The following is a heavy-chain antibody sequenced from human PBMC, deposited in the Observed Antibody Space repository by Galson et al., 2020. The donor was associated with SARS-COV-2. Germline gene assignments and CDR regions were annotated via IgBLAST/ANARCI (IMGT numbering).Heavy chain of an antibody. V-gene: IGHV3-30*03. Sequence: GESLKISCAASGFTFNKYALHWVRQAPGKGLEWVASISYDGGHQYNVDSVKGRITISRDNSNNTLYLQMNSLRLEDTAVYYCAREWTRYGSGRAYYYYGMDVWGQGTTVTVSS. CDR3: AREWTRYGSGRAYYYYGMDV. CDR1: GFTFNKYA. J-gene: IGHJ6*02. D-gene: IGHD3-10*01. CDR2: ISYDGGHQ.